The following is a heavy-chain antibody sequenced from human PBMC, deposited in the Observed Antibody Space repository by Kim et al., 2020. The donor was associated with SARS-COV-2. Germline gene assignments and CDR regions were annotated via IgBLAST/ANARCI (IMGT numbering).Heavy chain of an antibody. Sequence: SVKVSCKASGGTVTTYAISWVRQAPGQGLEWMGRINSFLGITDYAQRFKGRVTITADKSTNIVYMELTSLTSEDTAVYYCAGARARAGGDYYFYYGMGV. V-gene: IGHV1-69*04. CDR2: INSFLGIT. J-gene: IGHJ6*01. CDR3: AGARARAGGDYYFYYGMGV. D-gene: IGHD3-16*01. CDR1: GGTVTTYA.